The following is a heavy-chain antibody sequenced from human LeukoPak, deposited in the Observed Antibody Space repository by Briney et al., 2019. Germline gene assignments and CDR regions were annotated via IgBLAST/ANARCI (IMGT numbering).Heavy chain of an antibody. J-gene: IGHJ4*02. D-gene: IGHD1-14*01. CDR1: GFTVSSNY. Sequence: GGSLRLSCAASGFTVSSNYMSWVRQAPGKGLEWVGNIKQDGSDKNYMDSVKGRFTISRDNTKNSVYLQMSSLRAEDTAVYYCARGVWGPEYWGQGTLVTVSS. CDR3: ARGVWGPEY. CDR2: IKQDGSDK. V-gene: IGHV3-7*01.